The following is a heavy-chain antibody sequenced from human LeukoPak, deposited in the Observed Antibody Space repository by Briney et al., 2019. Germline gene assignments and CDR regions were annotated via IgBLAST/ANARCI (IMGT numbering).Heavy chain of an antibody. CDR3: AVYSGSFSRAFDI. D-gene: IGHD1-26*01. J-gene: IGHJ3*02. Sequence: SVKVSCKASGFTFTSSAMQWVRQARGQRLEWIGWIVVGSGNTNYAQKFQERVTITRDMSTSTAYMELSSLRSEDTAVYYCAVYSGSFSRAFDIWGQGTMVTVSS. V-gene: IGHV1-58*02. CDR1: GFTFTSSA. CDR2: IVVGSGNT.